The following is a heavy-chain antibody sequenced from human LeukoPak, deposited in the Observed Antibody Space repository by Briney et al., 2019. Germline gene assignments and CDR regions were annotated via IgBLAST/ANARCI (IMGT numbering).Heavy chain of an antibody. CDR3: AKAAGFMVRGVISDY. J-gene: IGHJ4*02. V-gene: IGHV3-23*01. Sequence: EVSLRLSCAASGFTFSNYGKSWVRQAPGMGLEWVSAISGSSSSTYYADSVKGRFTISRDNSKNTLYLQMNSLRAEDTAVYYCAKAAGFMVRGVISDYWGQGTLVTVSS. D-gene: IGHD3-10*01. CDR2: ISGSSSST. CDR1: GFTFSNYG.